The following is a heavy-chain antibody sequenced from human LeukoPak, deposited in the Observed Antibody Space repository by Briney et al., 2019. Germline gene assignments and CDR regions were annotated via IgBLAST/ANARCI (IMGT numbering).Heavy chain of an antibody. CDR1: GYTFTSYG. D-gene: IGHD3-9*01. CDR2: ISAYNGNT. Sequence: ASVKVSCKASGYTFTSYGISWVRQAPGRGLEWMGWISAYNGNTNYAQKLQGRVTMTTDTSTSTAYMELRSLRSDDTAVYYCARGVLRYFDWLPGYWGQGTLVTVSS. CDR3: ARGVLRYFDWLPGY. J-gene: IGHJ4*02. V-gene: IGHV1-18*01.